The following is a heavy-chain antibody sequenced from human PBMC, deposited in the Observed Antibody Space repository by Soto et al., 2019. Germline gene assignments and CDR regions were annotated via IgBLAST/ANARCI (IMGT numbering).Heavy chain of an antibody. CDR1: GGSISSGGYS. V-gene: IGHV4-30-2*01. CDR2: IYHSGST. J-gene: IGHJ4*02. CDR3: ARDGLRGNFLDY. D-gene: IGHD5-12*01. Sequence: SETLSLTCAVSGGSISSGGYSWSWIRQPPGKGLEWIGYIYHSGSTYYNPSLKSRVTISVDRSKNQFSLKLSSVTAAATAVYYCARDGLRGNFLDYWGQGTLVTVSS.